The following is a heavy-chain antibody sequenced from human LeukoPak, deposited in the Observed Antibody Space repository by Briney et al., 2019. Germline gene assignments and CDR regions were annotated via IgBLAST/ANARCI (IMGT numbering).Heavy chain of an antibody. J-gene: IGHJ4*02. CDR3: ARGIYSYSTPFDY. D-gene: IGHD2/OR15-2a*01. Sequence: GASVKVSCKASGYTFSAYYMLWVRQAPGQGLEWMGWISPNIGGTNYAQKLQGRVTMTRDRTISTVYMELYRLGSDDTAVYYCARGIYSYSTPFDYWGQGTQVTVSS. CDR2: ISPNIGGT. CDR1: GYTFSAYY. V-gene: IGHV1-2*02.